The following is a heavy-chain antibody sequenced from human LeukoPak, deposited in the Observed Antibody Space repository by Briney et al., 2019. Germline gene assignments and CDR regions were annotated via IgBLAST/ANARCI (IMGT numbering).Heavy chain of an antibody. CDR1: GFSFRDYP. V-gene: IGHV3-23*01. Sequence: GGSLRLSCEAAGFSFRDYPMGWVRRASGKRLEWVSGISAGADVIFYADPVKGRFTISRDNSKNTLYLQMNSLRAEDSAVYYCAKVFVAPQLGAFDIWGQGTMVTVSS. CDR2: ISAGADVI. J-gene: IGHJ3*02. CDR3: AKVFVAPQLGAFDI. D-gene: IGHD5-12*01.